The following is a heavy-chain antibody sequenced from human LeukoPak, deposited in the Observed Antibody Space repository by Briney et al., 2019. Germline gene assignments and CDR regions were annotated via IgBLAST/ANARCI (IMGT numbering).Heavy chain of an antibody. J-gene: IGHJ6*02. Sequence: SETLSLTCTVSGGSISSYYWSWIRQPPGRGLEWIGHTYYSGSTNYNPSLKSRVTISVDTSKNQFSPKLSSVTAADTAVYYCARMGVVPAATGHYYYGMDVWGQGTTVTVSS. V-gene: IGHV4-59*01. CDR2: TYYSGST. CDR1: GGSISSYY. D-gene: IGHD2-2*01. CDR3: ARMGVVPAATGHYYYGMDV.